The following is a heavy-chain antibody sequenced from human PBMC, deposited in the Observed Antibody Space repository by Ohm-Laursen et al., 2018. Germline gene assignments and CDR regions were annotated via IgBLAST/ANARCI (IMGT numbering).Heavy chain of an antibody. CDR2: IIPIFGTA. D-gene: IGHD6-19*01. CDR3: ARVVWIAVAGTAEFDY. CDR1: GYTFTSYD. Sequence: ASVKVSCKASGYTFTSYDINWVRQATGQGLEWMGGIIPIFGTANYAQKFQGRVTITADESTSTAYMELSSLRSEDTAVYYCARVVWIAVAGTAEFDYWGQGTLVTVSS. V-gene: IGHV1-69*13. J-gene: IGHJ4*02.